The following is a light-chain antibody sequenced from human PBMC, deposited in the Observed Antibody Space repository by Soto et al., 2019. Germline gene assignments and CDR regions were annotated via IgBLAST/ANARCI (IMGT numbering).Light chain of an antibody. J-gene: IGKJ2*01. V-gene: IGKV1-33*01. CDR1: RDISVY. CDR2: DAS. Sequence: DIQMTQSPTSLSVSAGDTVTITCQASRDISVYLNWYQHKPGHPPKLIVYDASNLQTGVPSKFXGSGSGTHFTFTITNLQPEDIATYYCQQYDTFPPYTFGQGTKLDIK. CDR3: QQYDTFPPYT.